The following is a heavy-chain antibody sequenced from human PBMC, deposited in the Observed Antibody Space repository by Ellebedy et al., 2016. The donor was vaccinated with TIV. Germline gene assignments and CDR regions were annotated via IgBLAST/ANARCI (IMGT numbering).Heavy chain of an antibody. D-gene: IGHD2/OR15-2a*01. CDR2: ISSSSSYI. CDR1: GFTFSSYS. V-gene: IGHV3-21*04. Sequence: GESLKISCAASGFTFSSYSMNWVRQAPGKGLEWVSSISSSSSYIYYADSVKGRFTISRDNSKNTLYLQMYSLRVEDTAVYYCAKVSFEGSRRDYWGQGTLVTVSS. J-gene: IGHJ4*02. CDR3: AKVSFEGSRRDY.